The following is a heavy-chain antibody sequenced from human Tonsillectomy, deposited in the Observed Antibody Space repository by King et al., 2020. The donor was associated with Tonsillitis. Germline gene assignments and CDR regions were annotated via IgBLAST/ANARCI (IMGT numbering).Heavy chain of an antibody. J-gene: IGHJ4*02. Sequence: VQLVESGGGVVQPGRSLRLSCAASGFTFSSYGMHWVRQAPGKGLEWVAVISYDGSKKYYADSVKGRFTISRDDSKNTLHLQMNSLKPEDTAVYYCAEDRWVPFDYWGQGTLVTVSS. CDR3: AEDRWVPFDY. CDR1: GFTFSSYG. D-gene: IGHD2-2*01. V-gene: IGHV3-30*18. CDR2: ISYDGSKK.